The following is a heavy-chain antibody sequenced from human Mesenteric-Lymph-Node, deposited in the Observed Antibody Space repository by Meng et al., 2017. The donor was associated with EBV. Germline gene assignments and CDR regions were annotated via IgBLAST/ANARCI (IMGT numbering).Heavy chain of an antibody. CDR3: AYPLYDPLYGMDV. Sequence: QVQLVQSGVEVKKPGSSVKVSCKASGGAFSSYAFSWVRLASGQGLEWMGGIIPIFGSANYAQKFQGRVTITADKSTSTAYMELSSLRSEDTAVYYCAYPLYDPLYGMDVWGQGTTVTVSS. V-gene: IGHV1-69*06. J-gene: IGHJ6*02. CDR1: GGAFSSYA. CDR2: IIPIFGSA. D-gene: IGHD3-3*01.